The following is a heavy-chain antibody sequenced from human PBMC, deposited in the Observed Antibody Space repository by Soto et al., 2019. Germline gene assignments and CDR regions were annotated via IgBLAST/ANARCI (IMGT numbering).Heavy chain of an antibody. CDR2: NYYSGST. D-gene: IGHD2-21*01. CDR3: VRVWHINRFDP. V-gene: IGHV4-30-4*01. CDR1: GGSISSGDYY. Sequence: QVQLQESGPGLVKPSQTLSLTCTVSGGSISSGDYYWSWIRQPPGKGLEWIGYNYYSGSTYYNPSLKSRVTLQVDSSMNPFSLKLSSVTAADTAVYYCVRVWHINRFDPWGQGTLVTVSS. J-gene: IGHJ5*02.